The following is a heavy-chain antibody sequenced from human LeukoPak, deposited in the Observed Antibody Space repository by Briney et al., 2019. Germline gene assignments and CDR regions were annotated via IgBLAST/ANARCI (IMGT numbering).Heavy chain of an antibody. Sequence: ASVKASCKTSGYTFTNYYLHWVRQTPGQGLEWMGMINPSVGVTTYAPKFQGRVSMTRDTSTITVYMELKSLISEDTAVYYCARPSSPVAGQWLRGDLGPWGQGTLVTVSS. D-gene: IGHD3-22*01. CDR3: ARPSSPVAGQWLRGDLGP. V-gene: IGHV1-46*01. J-gene: IGHJ5*02. CDR2: INPSVGVT. CDR1: GYTFTNYY.